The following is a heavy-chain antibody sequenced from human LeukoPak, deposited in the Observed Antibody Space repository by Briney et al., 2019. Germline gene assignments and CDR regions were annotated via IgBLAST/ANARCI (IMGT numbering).Heavy chain of an antibody. D-gene: IGHD3-3*01. CDR2: INPNSGGT. Sequence: GASVKVSCKASGYTFTGYYMHWVRQAPGQGLEWMGRINPNSGGTNYAQKFQGRVTMTRDTSISTAYMEPSRLRSDDTAVYYCARVPYYDFWSGYLYGMDVWGQGTTVTVSS. V-gene: IGHV1-2*06. CDR1: GYTFTGYY. CDR3: ARVPYYDFWSGYLYGMDV. J-gene: IGHJ6*02.